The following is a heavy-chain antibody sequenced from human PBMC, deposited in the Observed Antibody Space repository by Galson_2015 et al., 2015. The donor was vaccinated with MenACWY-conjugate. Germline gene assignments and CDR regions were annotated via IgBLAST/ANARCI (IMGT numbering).Heavy chain of an antibody. V-gene: IGHV5-51*01. CDR3: ARHPPGGRGINV. J-gene: IGHJ6*02. CDR2: ISPGDSNT. CDR1: GYSFTTYW. Sequence: QSGAEVTKPGESLKISCTTTGYSFTTYWIAWVRQMPGTGLEWMGLISPGDSNTRYSPSFQGQVTISADKSISTAYLQWSSLKASDTAMYYCARHPPGGRGINVWGQGTTVTVSS. D-gene: IGHD1-26*01.